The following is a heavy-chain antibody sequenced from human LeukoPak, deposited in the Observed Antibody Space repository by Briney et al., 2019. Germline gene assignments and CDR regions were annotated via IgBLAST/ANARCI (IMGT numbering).Heavy chain of an antibody. CDR2: IYYSGST. D-gene: IGHD3-22*01. CDR1: GGSISSSSYY. CDR3: ARKTYYYDSSGYTRSNWFDP. V-gene: IGHV4-39*01. Sequence: SETLCLTCTVSGGSISSSSYYWGWIRQPPGKGLEWIGSIYYSGSTYYNPSLKSRVTISVDTSKNQFSLKLSSVTAADTAVYYCARKTYYYDSSGYTRSNWFDPWGQGTLVTVSS. J-gene: IGHJ5*02.